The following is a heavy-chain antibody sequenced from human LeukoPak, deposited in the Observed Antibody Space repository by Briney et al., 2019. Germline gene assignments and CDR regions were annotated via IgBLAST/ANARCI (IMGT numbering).Heavy chain of an antibody. D-gene: IGHD2-2*01. V-gene: IGHV1-46*01. J-gene: IGHJ5*02. CDR3: AEGYCSSTSCYEWWFDP. CDR2: INPSGGST. CDR1: GYTFTSYY. Sequence: GASVKVSCKASGYTFTSYYMHWVRQAPGQGLEWMGIINPSGGSTSYAQKFQGRVTMTRDTSTSTVYMELGSLRSEDTAVYYCAEGYCSSTSCYEWWFDPWGQGTLVTVSS.